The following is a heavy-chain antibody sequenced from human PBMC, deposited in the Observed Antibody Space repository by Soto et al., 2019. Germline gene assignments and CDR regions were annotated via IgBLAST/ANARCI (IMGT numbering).Heavy chain of an antibody. D-gene: IGHD3-10*01. CDR3: AKGGTVVRGVTLDY. J-gene: IGHJ4*02. CDR1: GFVSSSYA. Sequence: EVQVWESGGTLVQPGGSLTLSCATSGFVSSSYAMNWVRQAPGKGLEWVSSISASGASKTYYADSVKGRFTISRDSSRATLFLQMNSLRAEDTGVYYCAKGGTVVRGVTLDYWGQGTRVSVSS. CDR2: ISASGASKT. V-gene: IGHV3-23*01.